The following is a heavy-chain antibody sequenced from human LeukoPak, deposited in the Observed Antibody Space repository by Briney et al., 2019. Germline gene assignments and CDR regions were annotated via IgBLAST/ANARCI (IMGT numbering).Heavy chain of an antibody. Sequence: ASVKVSCKASGYTLNSLGISWVRQAPGQGLEWMGWISAYNGNTNYAQNLQGRVTMTTDTSTSTAYMELRSLRSDDTAVYFCATGVRWDFDYWGQGSLVTVSS. CDR3: ATGVRWDFDY. V-gene: IGHV1-18*01. CDR2: ISAYNGNT. CDR1: GYTLNSLG. J-gene: IGHJ4*02. D-gene: IGHD4-23*01.